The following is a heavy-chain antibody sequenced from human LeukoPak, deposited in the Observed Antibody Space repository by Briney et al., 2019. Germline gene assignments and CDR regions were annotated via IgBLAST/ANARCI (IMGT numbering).Heavy chain of an antibody. CDR2: ISGRDGYT. Sequence: GGSLRLSCAASGFTFSTYAMSWVRQAPGKGLEWVSIISGRDGYTHYADAVKGRSTISRDNSKNTLYLQMNSLRAEDTAVYYCAKEWSIVGATDYFDYWGQGTLVTVSS. V-gene: IGHV3-23*01. CDR3: AKEWSIVGATDYFDY. J-gene: IGHJ4*02. CDR1: GFTFSTYA. D-gene: IGHD1-26*01.